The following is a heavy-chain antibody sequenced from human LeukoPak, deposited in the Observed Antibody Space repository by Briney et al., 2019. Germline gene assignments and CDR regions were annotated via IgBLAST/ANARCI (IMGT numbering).Heavy chain of an antibody. D-gene: IGHD2-8*01. CDR1: GFPFDEYA. J-gene: IGHJ6*02. CDR3: AKVGNPINEKGGFYCTWGMDV. Sequence: GGSLRLSCAASGFPFDEYAMYWVRQAPGKGLEWVSRIPYDSSDKKYADSVKGRFTISRDNSDNTLYLQMDRLRADDTAVYYCAKVGNPINEKGGFYCTWGMDVWGQGTTVTVSS. V-gene: IGHV3-30*18. CDR2: IPYDSSDK.